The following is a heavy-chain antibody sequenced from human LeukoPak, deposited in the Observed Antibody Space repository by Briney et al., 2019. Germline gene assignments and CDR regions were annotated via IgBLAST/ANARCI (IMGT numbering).Heavy chain of an antibody. CDR1: GYSFTSYW. V-gene: IGHV5-51*01. CDR2: IYPGDSDT. CDR3: ARRDCSSTSCYFFDY. D-gene: IGHD2-2*01. Sequence: GESLKISCKGSGYSFTSYWIGWVRQMPGKGLEWMGIIYPGDSDTRYSPSFQGQVTISADKSIGTAYLQWSSLKASDTALYYCARRDCSSTSCYFFDYWGQGTLVTVSS. J-gene: IGHJ4*02.